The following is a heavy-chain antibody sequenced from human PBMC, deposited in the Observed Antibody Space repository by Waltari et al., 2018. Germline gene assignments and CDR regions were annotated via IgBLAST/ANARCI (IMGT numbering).Heavy chain of an antibody. CDR1: GITLRNYG. V-gene: IGHV3-33*01. D-gene: IGHD2-15*01. CDR2: IWSDGSNK. Sequence: QVQLVESGGGVVQPGRSLRLSCAASGITLRNYGMHWVRQAPGKGLEWGAIIWSDGSNKYYRDSVKGRFTISRDNSKNTLYLQMNSLRVDDTAVYYCARDLGSGWYLDLWGRGTLVTVSS. J-gene: IGHJ2*01. CDR3: ARDLGSGWYLDL.